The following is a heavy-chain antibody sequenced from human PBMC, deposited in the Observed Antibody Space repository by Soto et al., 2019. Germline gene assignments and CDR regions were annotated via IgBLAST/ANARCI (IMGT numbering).Heavy chain of an antibody. CDR3: ARDYDSSGDYYFDY. D-gene: IGHD3-22*01. CDR1: GFTFSSYG. J-gene: IGHJ4*02. Sequence: GGSLRLSCAASGFTFSSYGMHWVRQAPGKGLEWVAVIWYDGSNKYYADSVKGRFTISRDNSKNTLYLQMNSLRAEDTAVYYCARDYDSSGDYYFDYWGQGTLVTVSS. CDR2: IWYDGSNK. V-gene: IGHV3-33*01.